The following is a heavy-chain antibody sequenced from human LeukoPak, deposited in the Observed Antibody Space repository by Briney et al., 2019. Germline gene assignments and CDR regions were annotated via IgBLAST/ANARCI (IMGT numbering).Heavy chain of an antibody. J-gene: IGHJ4*02. Sequence: GGSLRVSCAASGFTFNSYWMIWVRQAPGTGLEWVANINQDGSGKYYVDSVKGRFTISRDNAKKSLYLQMNNLRAEDRAVYYCASKQGDYWGQGALVTVSS. V-gene: IGHV3-7*01. CDR3: ASKQGDY. CDR2: INQDGSGK. CDR1: GFTFNSYW.